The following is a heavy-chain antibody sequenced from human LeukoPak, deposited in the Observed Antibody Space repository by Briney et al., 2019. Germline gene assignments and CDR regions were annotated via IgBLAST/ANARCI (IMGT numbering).Heavy chain of an antibody. CDR3: ARGEYGSGSYHIDY. J-gene: IGHJ4*02. V-gene: IGHV3-21*01. Sequence: GGSLRLSCAVSGFTVSGNYMNWVRQAPGKGLEWVSFISSSSSYIYYADSVKGRFTISRDNAKNSLYLQMNSLRAEDTAVYYCARGEYGSGSYHIDYWGQGTLVTVSS. CDR2: ISSSSSYI. D-gene: IGHD3-10*01. CDR1: GFTVSGNY.